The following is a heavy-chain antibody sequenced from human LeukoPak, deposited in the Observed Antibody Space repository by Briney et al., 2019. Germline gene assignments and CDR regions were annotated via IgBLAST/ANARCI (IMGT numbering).Heavy chain of an antibody. CDR2: IYHSGST. D-gene: IGHD2-2*01. V-gene: IGHV4-59*12. J-gene: IGHJ5*02. Sequence: SETLSLTCTVSGGSISSYYWSWIRQPPGKGLEWIGYIYHSGSTYYNPSLKSRVTISVDRSKNQFSPKLSSVTAANTAVYYCARDEEYCSSTSCFNWFDPWGQGTLVTVSS. CDR3: ARDEEYCSSTSCFNWFDP. CDR1: GGSISSYY.